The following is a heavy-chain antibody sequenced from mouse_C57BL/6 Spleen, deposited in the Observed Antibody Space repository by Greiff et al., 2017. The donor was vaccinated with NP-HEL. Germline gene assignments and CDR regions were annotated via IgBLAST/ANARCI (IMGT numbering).Heavy chain of an antibody. CDR3: ASDYDYDAY. D-gene: IGHD2-4*01. J-gene: IGHJ3*01. CDR2: ISYDGSN. CDR1: GYSITSGYY. V-gene: IGHV3-6*01. Sequence: EVKLQESGPGLVKPSQSLSLTCSVTGYSITSGYYWNWIRQFPGNKLEWMGYISYDGSNNYNPSLKNRISITRDTSKNQFFLKLNSVTTEDTATYYCASDYDYDAYWGQGTLVTVSA.